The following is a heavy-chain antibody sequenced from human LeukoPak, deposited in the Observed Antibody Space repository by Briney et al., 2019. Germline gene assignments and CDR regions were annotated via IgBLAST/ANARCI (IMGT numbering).Heavy chain of an antibody. CDR1: GGSISSYY. CDR2: IYYSGST. Sequence: PSETLSLTCTVSGGSISSYYWSWLRQPPGKGLEWIGYIYYSGSTNYNPSLKSRVTISVDTSKNQFSLKLSSVTAADTAVYYCARGWSGRYSSGWVSYGPTFDYWGQGTLVTVSS. V-gene: IGHV4-59*01. CDR3: ARGWSGRYSSGWVSYGPTFDY. J-gene: IGHJ4*02. D-gene: IGHD6-19*01.